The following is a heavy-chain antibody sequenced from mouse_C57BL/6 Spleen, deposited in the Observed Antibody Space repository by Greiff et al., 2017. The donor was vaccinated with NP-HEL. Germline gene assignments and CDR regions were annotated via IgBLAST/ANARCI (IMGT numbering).Heavy chain of an antibody. CDR2: INPGSGGT. CDR3: ARDGGDWYFDV. Sequence: VQLQQSGAELVRPGTSVKVSCKASGYAFTNYLIEWVKQRPGQGLEWIGVINPGSGGTNYNEKFKGKATLTADKSSSPAYRQLSSLTSEDSAVYFCARDGGDWYFDVWGTGTTVTVSS. J-gene: IGHJ1*03. V-gene: IGHV1-54*01. CDR1: GYAFTNYL.